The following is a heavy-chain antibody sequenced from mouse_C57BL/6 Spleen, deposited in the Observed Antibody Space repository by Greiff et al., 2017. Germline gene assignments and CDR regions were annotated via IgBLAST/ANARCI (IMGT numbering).Heavy chain of an antibody. Sequence: QVQLKQPGAELVKPGASVKLSCKASGYTFTSYWMHWVKQRPGRGLEWIGRIDPTRGGTKYNEQFKSKATLTVDKPSSTAYMQLSSLTSEDSAVHYCAIYEGYYEDYAMDYWGQGTSVTVSS. J-gene: IGHJ4*01. CDR2: IDPTRGGT. CDR1: GYTFTSYW. CDR3: AIYEGYYEDYAMDY. V-gene: IGHV1-72*01. D-gene: IGHD2-3*01.